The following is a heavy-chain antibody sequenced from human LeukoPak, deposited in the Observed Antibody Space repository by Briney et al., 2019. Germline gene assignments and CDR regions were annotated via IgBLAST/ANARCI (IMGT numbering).Heavy chain of an antibody. J-gene: IGHJ3*02. V-gene: IGHV4-4*02. Sequence: SETLSLTCAVSGGSISGSNWWSWVRQPPGKGLEWIGEIYHSGSTNYNPSLKSRVTISVDKSKNQFSLKLSSVTAADTAVYYCARESDSGYYINGAFDIWGQGTMVTVSS. CDR3: ARESDSGYYINGAFDI. CDR2: IYHSGST. D-gene: IGHD3-22*01. CDR1: GGSISGSNW.